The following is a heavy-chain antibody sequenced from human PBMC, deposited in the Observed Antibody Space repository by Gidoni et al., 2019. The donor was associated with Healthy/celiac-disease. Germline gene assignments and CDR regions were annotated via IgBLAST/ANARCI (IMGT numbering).Heavy chain of an antibody. D-gene: IGHD6-19*01. CDR3: ARQDTAVADAFDI. V-gene: IGHV4-39*01. CDR1: GGSSSSSSYY. J-gene: IGHJ3*02. CDR2: IYYSGST. Sequence: QLQLQESGPGLVTPSETLSLTCTVAGGSSSSSSYYWGWIRQPPGKELEWVGSIYYSGSTYYNPSLKRRVTISVDTSKNQFSLKLSSVTAEDTAVYYCARQDTAVADAFDIWGQGTRVTVSS.